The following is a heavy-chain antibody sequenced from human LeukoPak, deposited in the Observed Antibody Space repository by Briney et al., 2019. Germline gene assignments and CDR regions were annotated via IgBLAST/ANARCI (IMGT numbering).Heavy chain of an antibody. V-gene: IGHV3-23*01. Sequence: QPGGSLRLSCAASGFTSSSYAMSWVRQAPGKGLDWVSAISGSGTTTYYADSVKGRFTISRDISKNTLYLQMNSLRAEDTAVYYCAKPLSAASGTDFHYWGQGTLVTVSS. CDR1: GFTSSSYA. CDR2: ISGSGTTT. J-gene: IGHJ4*02. CDR3: AKPLSAASGTDFHY. D-gene: IGHD6-13*01.